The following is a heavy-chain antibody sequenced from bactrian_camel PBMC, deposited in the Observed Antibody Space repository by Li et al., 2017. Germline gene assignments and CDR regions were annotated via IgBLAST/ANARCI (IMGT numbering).Heavy chain of an antibody. Sequence: VQLVESGGGSVQAGGSLRLSCGASGSIYGDACVGWLRQAPGKEREGVAAIWRSGASPYYADSVKGRFTASVDNAKNTLWLQMNSLKPEDTAMYYCAADRLRCLTPKWDGEYEYWAQGTQVTVS. CDR3: AADRLRCLTPKWDGEYEY. D-gene: IGHD8*01. CDR1: GSIYGDAC. J-gene: IGHJ4*01. CDR2: IWRSGASP. V-gene: IGHV3S59*01.